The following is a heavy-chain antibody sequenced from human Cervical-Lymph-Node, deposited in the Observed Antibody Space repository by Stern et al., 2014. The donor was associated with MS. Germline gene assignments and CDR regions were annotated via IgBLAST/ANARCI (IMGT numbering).Heavy chain of an antibody. Sequence: QLVQSGPGLVKPSQTLSLTCTVSGGSISSSGYYWSWIRPPADKGLEWIGRIHDSGSPYYNPPLTSRVTIFKDTANKPFSPNLAAVTAADTAVYYCATTRWDLFTWNWFDPWGQGTLVTVSS. D-gene: IGHD1-26*01. CDR2: IHDSGSP. V-gene: IGHV4-61*02. J-gene: IGHJ5*02. CDR3: ATTRWDLFTWNWFDP. CDR1: GGSISSSGYY.